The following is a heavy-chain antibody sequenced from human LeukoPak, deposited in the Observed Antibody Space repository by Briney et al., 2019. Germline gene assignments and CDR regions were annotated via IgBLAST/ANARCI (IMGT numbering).Heavy chain of an antibody. V-gene: IGHV4-61*02. J-gene: IGHJ6*03. CDR1: GGSITSGRYY. CDR2: LYTNDNT. CDR3: ARGVVTDDYYMDV. D-gene: IGHD2-21*02. Sequence: SETLSLTCSVSGGSITSGRYYWTWIRQPAGKGLEWIGRLYTNDNTNYDPSLESRVSVSVDTSKSQFYLQLTSVTAADTAVYFCARGVVTDDYYMDVWGKGITVIVSS.